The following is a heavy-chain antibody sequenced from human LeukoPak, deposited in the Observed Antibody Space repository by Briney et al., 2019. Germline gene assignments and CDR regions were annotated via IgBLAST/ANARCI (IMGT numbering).Heavy chain of an antibody. D-gene: IGHD2-21*02. Sequence: PGWSLRLSCAASGFTFSSYGIHWVRQAPGKGLEWVAVIWYDGSNKYYADSVKGRFTISRDNAKNSLYLQMNSLRDEDTAVYYCTKESVTYLDYWGQGTLVTVSS. CDR3: TKESVTYLDY. CDR2: IWYDGSNK. V-gene: IGHV3-33*06. CDR1: GFTFSSYG. J-gene: IGHJ4*02.